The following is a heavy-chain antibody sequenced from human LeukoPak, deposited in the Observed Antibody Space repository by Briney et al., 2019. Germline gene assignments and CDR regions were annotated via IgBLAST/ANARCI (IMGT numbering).Heavy chain of an antibody. CDR2: IKQDGSEK. Sequence: GGSLRLSCATSGFTFSSYWMSWVRQAPGKGLEWVADIKQDGSEKYYVDSVKGRFTISRDNAKNSLYLQMNSLRAEDTAVYYCARTLVPAGMDYWGQGTPVTVSS. V-gene: IGHV3-7*01. J-gene: IGHJ4*02. CDR1: GFTFSSYW. CDR3: ARTLVPAGMDY. D-gene: IGHD2-2*01.